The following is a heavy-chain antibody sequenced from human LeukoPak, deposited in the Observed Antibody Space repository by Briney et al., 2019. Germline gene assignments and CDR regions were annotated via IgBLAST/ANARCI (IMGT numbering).Heavy chain of an antibody. CDR1: GESFSGYY. V-gene: IGHV4-34*01. CDR3: ARSLVRGAPGALPH. J-gene: IGHJ1*01. Sequence: SETLSLTCAVYGESFSGYYWSWIRQPPGKGLEWIGEINHSGSTNHNPSLKSRVTISVDTSKNQFSLKLTSVTAADTAVYYCARSLVRGAPGALPHWGQGTLVTVSS. D-gene: IGHD3-10*01. CDR2: INHSGST.